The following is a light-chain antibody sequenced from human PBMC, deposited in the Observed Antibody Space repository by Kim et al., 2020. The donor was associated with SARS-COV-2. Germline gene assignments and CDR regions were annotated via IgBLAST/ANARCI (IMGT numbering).Light chain of an antibody. CDR1: SLRSYY. Sequence: LGQTVRITCQGDSLRSYYASWYQQKPGQAPVLVIYGKNNRPSGIPDRFSGSSSGNTASLTITGAQAEDEADYYCNSRDSSCNHLVVFGGGTQLTVL. CDR2: GKN. CDR3: NSRDSSCNHLVV. V-gene: IGLV3-19*01. J-gene: IGLJ2*01.